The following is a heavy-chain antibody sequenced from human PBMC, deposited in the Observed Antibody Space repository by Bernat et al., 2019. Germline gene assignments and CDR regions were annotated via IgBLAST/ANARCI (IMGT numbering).Heavy chain of an antibody. V-gene: IGHV3-15*01. D-gene: IGHD3-3*01. Sequence: EVQLVESGGGLVKPGGSLRLSCAASGFTFSNAWMSWVRQAPGKGLEWVGRIKSKTDGGTTDYAAPVKGRFTISRDDSKNTLYLQMNSLKTEDTAVYYCTTDLRTPVLRFLEWLDYMDVWGKGTTVTVSS. CDR1: GFTFSNAW. CDR3: TTDLRTPVLRFLEWLDYMDV. CDR2: IKSKTDGGTT. J-gene: IGHJ6*03.